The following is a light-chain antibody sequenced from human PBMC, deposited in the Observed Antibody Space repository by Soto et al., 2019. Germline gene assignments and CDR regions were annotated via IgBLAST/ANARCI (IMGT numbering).Light chain of an antibody. J-gene: IGKJ1*01. CDR2: KAS. CDR1: QSISSW. CDR3: QQYNSYSWT. Sequence: DIQMTQSPSTLSASVGDRVTITCRASQSISSWLAWYQQKPGKAPKLLIYKASSLESWVPSRFSGSGSGTEFSLTISSLQPDDFATYYCQQYNSYSWTFGQGPKVEIK. V-gene: IGKV1-5*03.